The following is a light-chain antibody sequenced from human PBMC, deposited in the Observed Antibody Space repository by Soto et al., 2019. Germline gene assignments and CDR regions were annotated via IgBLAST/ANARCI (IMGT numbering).Light chain of an antibody. CDR1: QSVGRNY. CDR3: HQYAVSPLT. Sequence: EIVLTQSPGTLSLSPGESATLSCRASQSVGRNYLAWFQHKPDQAPRLLIYDASNRATGVPDRFSGSGSGTDFTLSVTRLEPEDFAVHYCHQYAVSPLTFGGGTTVEIK. CDR2: DAS. J-gene: IGKJ4*01. V-gene: IGKV3-20*01.